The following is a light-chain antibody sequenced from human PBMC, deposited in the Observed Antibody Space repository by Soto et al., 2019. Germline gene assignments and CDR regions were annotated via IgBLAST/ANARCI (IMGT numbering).Light chain of an antibody. CDR1: NIGGRN. J-gene: IGLJ3*02. CDR2: RDT. Sequence: SYELTQPLSVSVALGQTATITCGGDNIGGRNVHWYQLNPGQAPVLVIYRDTNRPSGIPERFSGSNSANTATLAISGVQAGDDADYYCQVWDRSTVVFGGGTKLTVL. CDR3: QVWDRSTVV. V-gene: IGLV3-9*01.